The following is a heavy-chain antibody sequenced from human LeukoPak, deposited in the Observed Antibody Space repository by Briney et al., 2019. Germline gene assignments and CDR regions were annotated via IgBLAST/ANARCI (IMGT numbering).Heavy chain of an antibody. V-gene: IGHV3-30*04. CDR2: ISYDGSNK. Sequence: GGSLRLSCAASGFTFSSYAMHWVRQAPGKGLEWVAVISYDGSNKYYADSVKGRFTISRDNSKNTLYLQMNSLRAEDTAVYYCARGPLLWFGELTPFDYWGQGTLVTVSS. D-gene: IGHD3-10*01. CDR3: ARGPLLWFGELTPFDY. CDR1: GFTFSSYA. J-gene: IGHJ4*02.